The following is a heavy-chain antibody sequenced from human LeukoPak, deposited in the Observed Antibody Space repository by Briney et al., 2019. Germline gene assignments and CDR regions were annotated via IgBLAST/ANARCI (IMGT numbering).Heavy chain of an antibody. J-gene: IGHJ6*03. CDR2: IRHSDSNT. CDR1: GFTSSSSD. CDR3: AKRGNPTVGHHYLDV. D-gene: IGHD1-1*01. Sequence: PGGSLRLSCAASGFTSSSSDMSWVRQAPGSGLEWVSSIRHSDSNTYYADSVMGRFTISRDNSKNTLYLQMNSLSAEDTAVYYCAKRGNPTVGHHYLDVWGKGTTVSVSS. V-gene: IGHV3-23*05.